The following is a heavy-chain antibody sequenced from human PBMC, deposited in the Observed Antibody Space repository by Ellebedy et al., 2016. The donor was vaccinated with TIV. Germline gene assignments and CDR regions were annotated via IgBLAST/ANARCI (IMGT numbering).Heavy chain of an antibody. CDR1: GFTFSSYA. Sequence: GESLKISXAASGFTFSSYAMHWVRQAPGKGLEWVAIISYDGSNKYYADSVKGRSTISRDNSKNTLYLQMNSLRAEDTAMYYCASARSDSGNALWAFDIWGQGTMVTVSS. D-gene: IGHD3-10*01. V-gene: IGHV3-30-3*01. CDR3: ASARSDSGNALWAFDI. J-gene: IGHJ3*02. CDR2: ISYDGSNK.